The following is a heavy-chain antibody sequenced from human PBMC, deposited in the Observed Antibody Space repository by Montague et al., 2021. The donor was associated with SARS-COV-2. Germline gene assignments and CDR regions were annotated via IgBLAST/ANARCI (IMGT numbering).Heavy chain of an antibody. V-gene: IGHV4-61*09. J-gene: IGHJ6*02. CDR1: GASIDTGSHY. D-gene: IGHD3-16*01. CDR2: IYNGGPT. Sequence: TLSLTCRVSGASIDTGSHYWTWIRQSAGQGLEWIGNIYNGGPTNYNPSLKSRVTISLDRAKNHFSLLLSSVTAADTATYYCGRDSVSYGLDVWGQGTTVTVSS. CDR3: GRDSVSYGLDV.